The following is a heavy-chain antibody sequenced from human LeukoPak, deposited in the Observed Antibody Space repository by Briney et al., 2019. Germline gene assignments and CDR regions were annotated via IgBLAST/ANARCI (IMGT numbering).Heavy chain of an antibody. Sequence: GGSLRLSCAASGFTFSSYAMHWVRQAPGKGLEGVAVISYDGSNKYYADFVKGRFTISRDNSKNTLYLQMNSLRAEDTAVYYCAKIAETSGIYGQGYDYWGQGTLVTVSS. CDR3: AKIAETSGIYGQGYDY. J-gene: IGHJ4*02. CDR1: GFTFSSYA. V-gene: IGHV3-30*04. D-gene: IGHD1-26*01. CDR2: ISYDGSNK.